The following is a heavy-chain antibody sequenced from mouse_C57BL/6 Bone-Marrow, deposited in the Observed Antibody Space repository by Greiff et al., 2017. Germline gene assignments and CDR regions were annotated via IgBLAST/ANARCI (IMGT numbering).Heavy chain of an antibody. V-gene: IGHV1-61*01. D-gene: IGHD3-2*02. CDR3: ARESSGYGDYFDY. CDR2: IYPSDSET. CDR1: GYTFPSYW. Sequence: QVQLQQPGAELVRPGSSVKLSCKASGYTFPSYWMDWVKQRPGQGLEWIGNIYPSDSETHYNQKFKDKATLTVDKSSSTAYMQLSSLTSEDSAVYYCARESSGYGDYFDYWGQGTTLTVSS. J-gene: IGHJ2*01.